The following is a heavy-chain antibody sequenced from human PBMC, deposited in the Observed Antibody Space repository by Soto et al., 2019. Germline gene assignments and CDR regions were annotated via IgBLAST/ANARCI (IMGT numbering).Heavy chain of an antibody. CDR1: GYTLTELS. D-gene: IGHD6-25*01. J-gene: IGHJ5*02. CDR2: FDPEDGET. V-gene: IGHV1-24*01. CDR3: ARDSSPAATLRYWFDP. Sequence: ASVKGSCKVSGYTLTELSMHWVRQAPGKGLEWMGGFDPEDGETIYAQKFQGRVTMTGDTSTNTAYMELSSLRSEGTAVYYCARDSSPAATLRYWFDPWGQGTLVTVSS.